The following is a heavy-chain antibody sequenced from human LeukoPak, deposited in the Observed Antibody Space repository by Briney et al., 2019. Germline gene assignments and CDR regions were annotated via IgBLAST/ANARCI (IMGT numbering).Heavy chain of an antibody. CDR2: ISAYNGNT. CDR1: GYTFNSYG. D-gene: IGHD3-9*01. V-gene: IGHV1-18*01. CDR3: ARLGGLRYFDSAYFDY. J-gene: IGHJ4*02. Sequence: ASVKVACKASGYTFNSYGISWVRQAPGQGLEWMGWISAYNGNTNYAQKLQGRVTMTTDTSTSTAYMELRSLRSDDTAVYCCARLGGLRYFDSAYFDYWGQGTLVTVSS.